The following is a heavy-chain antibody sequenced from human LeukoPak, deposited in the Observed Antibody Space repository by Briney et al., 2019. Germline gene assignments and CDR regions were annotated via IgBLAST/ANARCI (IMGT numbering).Heavy chain of an antibody. CDR2: IYPGDSDT. J-gene: IGHJ3*02. V-gene: IGHV5-51*01. Sequence: GGSLKISCKGSGYSFTSYWIGWVRQMPGKGLGWMGIIYPGDSDTRYSPSFQGQVTISADKSISTAYLPWSSLKASDTAMYYWARPLGHDAFDIWGQGTMVTVSS. CDR3: ARPLGHDAFDI. D-gene: IGHD7-27*01. CDR1: GYSFTSYW.